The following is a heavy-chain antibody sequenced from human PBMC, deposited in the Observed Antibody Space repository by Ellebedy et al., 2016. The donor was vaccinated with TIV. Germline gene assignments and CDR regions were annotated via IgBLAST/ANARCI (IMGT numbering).Heavy chain of an antibody. CDR1: GYTFTSFY. J-gene: IGHJ4*02. Sequence: AASVKVSCKASGYTFTSFYMNWARQAPGQGLEWMGIIDPSGGYTTYSQKFQGRITLTRDTSTSTVYMDMSSLRSEDTAIYYCARSLGFGGPTSFDYWGQGTLVTVSS. V-gene: IGHV1-46*01. D-gene: IGHD3-16*01. CDR2: IDPSGGYT. CDR3: ARSLGFGGPTSFDY.